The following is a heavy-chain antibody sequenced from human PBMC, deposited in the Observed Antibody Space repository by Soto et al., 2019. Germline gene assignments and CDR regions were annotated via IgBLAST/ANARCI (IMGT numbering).Heavy chain of an antibody. CDR3: ARDFYPKIAAAGRRDYYFDY. Sequence: ASVKVSCKASGYTFTGYYMHWVRQAPGQGLEWMGWINPNSGGTNYAQKFQGWVTMTRDTSISTAYMELSRLRSDDTAVYYCARDFYPKIAAAGRRDYYFDYWGQGTLVTVSS. V-gene: IGHV1-2*04. CDR2: INPNSGGT. D-gene: IGHD6-13*01. J-gene: IGHJ4*02. CDR1: GYTFTGYY.